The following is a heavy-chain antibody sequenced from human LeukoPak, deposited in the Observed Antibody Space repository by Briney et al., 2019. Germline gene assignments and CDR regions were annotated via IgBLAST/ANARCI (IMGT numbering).Heavy chain of an antibody. CDR2: ISSGGSTK. D-gene: IGHD2-2*01. CDR1: GFTFNSYE. J-gene: IGHJ4*02. V-gene: IGHV3-48*03. Sequence: GGSLRLSCAASGFTFNSYEMNWVRQAPGKGLEWVSYISSGGSTKYYADSVKGRFAISRDNSKNTLYLQMNSLRAEDTAVYYCARFAVPAARLYYLDYWGQGTLVTVSS. CDR3: ARFAVPAARLYYLDY.